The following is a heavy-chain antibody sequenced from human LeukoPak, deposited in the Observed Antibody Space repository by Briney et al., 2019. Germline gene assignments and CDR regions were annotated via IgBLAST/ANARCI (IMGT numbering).Heavy chain of an antibody. CDR3: TTEARDCSSTSCNHYYYYYYMDV. Sequence: GGSLRLSCAASGFTFSNAWMSWVRQAPGKGLEWVGRIKSKTDGGTTDYAAPVKGRVTISRDDSKNTLYLQMNSLKTEDTAVYYCTTEARDCSSTSCNHYYYYYYMDVWGKGTTVTVSS. J-gene: IGHJ6*03. CDR2: IKSKTDGGTT. D-gene: IGHD2-2*01. CDR1: GFTFSNAW. V-gene: IGHV3-15*01.